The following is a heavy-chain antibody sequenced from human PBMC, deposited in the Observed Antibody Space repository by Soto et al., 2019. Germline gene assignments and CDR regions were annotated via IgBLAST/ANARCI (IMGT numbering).Heavy chain of an antibody. J-gene: IGHJ4*02. CDR3: AAVNFYDSSGYSYYYDW. CDR1: GFTFSAYG. CDR2: ISHDGTNK. D-gene: IGHD3-22*01. Sequence: PGGSLRLSCEVSGFTFSAYGMHWVRQAPGKGLEWVAAISHDGTNKNYGDSVKGRFTISRDNSKNTLYLQMNSLRADDTAVYYCAAVNFYDSSGYSYYYDWWGQGTPVTVSS. V-gene: IGHV3-30*03.